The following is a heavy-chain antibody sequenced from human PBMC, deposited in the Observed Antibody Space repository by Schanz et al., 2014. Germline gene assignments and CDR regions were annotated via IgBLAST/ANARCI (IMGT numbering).Heavy chain of an antibody. V-gene: IGHV3-48*02. J-gene: IGHJ6*02. CDR2: IGSSSTTM. D-gene: IGHD3-9*01. CDR3: ARDHPHRGVTGYYNDV. CDR1: GFTFSSYS. Sequence: EVQLVESGGGLVKPGGSLRLSCAASGFTFSSYSLAWVRQAPGRGLEWISYIGSSSTTMYYADSVKGRFTISRDNAKNSLYLQMNSLRDEDTAVYYCARDHPHRGVTGYYNDVWGQGTSVTVSS.